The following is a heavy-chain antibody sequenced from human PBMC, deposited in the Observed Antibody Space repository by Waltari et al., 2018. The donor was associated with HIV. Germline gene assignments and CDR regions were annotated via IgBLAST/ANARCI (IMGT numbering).Heavy chain of an antibody. CDR1: GLSISDAG. J-gene: IGHJ3*01. D-gene: IGHD2-21*02. V-gene: IGHV3-15*01. CDR2: VRSKADGGAI. Sequence: EVQLVESGGGLVKPGGSLRLSCTASGLSISDAGMIGVGQAPGKGRGFLGRVRSKADGGAIEYAAPVNDRFIISGDYSKNTLYLQMNSLKADDTAVYYCTASLVTGGFDLWGQGTMVTVSS. CDR3: TASLVTGGFDL.